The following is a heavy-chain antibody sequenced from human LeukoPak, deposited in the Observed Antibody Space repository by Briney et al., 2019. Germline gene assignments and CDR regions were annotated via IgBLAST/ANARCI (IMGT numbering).Heavy chain of an antibody. J-gene: IGHJ2*01. Sequence: SETLSLTCTVSGGSISSNNYNWGWIRQPPGKGLEWIGNIYYSGSTYCNPSLKSRVTISADTSKNQFSLKLSSVTAADTAMYYCARHNYDSGSYYNSRYFVLCGRGTLVTVSS. CDR3: ARHNYDSGSYYNSRYFVL. CDR2: IYYSGST. D-gene: IGHD3-10*01. V-gene: IGHV4-39*01. CDR1: GGSISSNNYN.